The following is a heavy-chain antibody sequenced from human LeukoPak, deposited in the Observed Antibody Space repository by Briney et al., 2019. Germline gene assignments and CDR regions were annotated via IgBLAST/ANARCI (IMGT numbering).Heavy chain of an antibody. Sequence: GEPLKISCKGSGYSVTSYWIGGVRQMPGKGLEWMGIIYPGDSDTRYSPSFQGQVTISADKSISTAYLQWSSLKASDTAMYYCARHTVAVAGRGWGTFDYWGQGTLVTVSS. CDR3: ARHTVAVAGRGWGTFDY. CDR1: GYSVTSYW. J-gene: IGHJ4*02. D-gene: IGHD6-19*01. CDR2: IYPGDSDT. V-gene: IGHV5-51*01.